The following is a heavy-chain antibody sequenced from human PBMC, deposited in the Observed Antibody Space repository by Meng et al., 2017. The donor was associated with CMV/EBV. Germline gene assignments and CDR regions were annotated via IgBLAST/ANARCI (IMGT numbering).Heavy chain of an antibody. CDR2: ISGSGGST. V-gene: IGHV3-23*01. CDR3: AKDKSHSVYYYYGMDV. CDR1: GFTFSDYY. J-gene: IGHJ6*02. Sequence: GESLKISCAASGFTFSDYYMSWIRQAPGKGLEWVSAISGSGGSTYYADSVKGRFTISRDNSKNTLYLQMNSLRAEDTAVYYCAKDKSHSVYYYYGMDVWGQGTTVTVSS. D-gene: IGHD3-10*01.